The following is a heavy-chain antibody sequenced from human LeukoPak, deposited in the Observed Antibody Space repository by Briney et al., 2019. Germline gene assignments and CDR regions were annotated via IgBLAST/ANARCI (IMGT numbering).Heavy chain of an antibody. J-gene: IGHJ4*02. V-gene: IGHV4-34*01. CDR1: GGSFSGYY. CDR2: INHSGST. CDR3: ARGRDY. Sequence: ASETLSLTCAVYGGSFSGYYWSWIRQPPGKGLEWIGEINHSGSTNFNPSLKSRVTISVDTSKDQFSLKLSSVTAADTTVYYCARGRDYWGQGTLVTVSS.